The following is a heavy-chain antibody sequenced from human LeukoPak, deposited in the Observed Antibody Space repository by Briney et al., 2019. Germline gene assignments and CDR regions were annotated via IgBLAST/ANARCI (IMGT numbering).Heavy chain of an antibody. CDR3: AKGLGGASVYAFDI. CDR2: FYYSGST. CDR1: GGSISSYY. J-gene: IGHJ3*02. Sequence: PSETLSLTCTVSGGSISSYYWSWIRQPPGKGLEWIEYFYYSGSTNYNPSLKSRVTISVDTSKNQFSLKLSSVTAADTALYYCAKGLGGASVYAFDIWGQATMVTVSS. V-gene: IGHV4-59*01. D-gene: IGHD2-21*01.